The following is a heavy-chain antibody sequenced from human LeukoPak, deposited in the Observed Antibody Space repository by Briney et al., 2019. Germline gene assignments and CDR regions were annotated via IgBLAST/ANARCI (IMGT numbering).Heavy chain of an antibody. CDR1: GFPLSSYS. V-gene: IGHV3-48*01. CDR2: INIDSITV. J-gene: IGHJ4*02. CDR3: STAKFDN. Sequence: HPGGSLRLSCAASGFPLSSYSINWVRQAPGKGLDWVSYINIDSITVHYADSVKGRFTISRDNAKNSLYLQMNSLRAEDTAVYYCSTAKFDNWGQGTLVTVSS.